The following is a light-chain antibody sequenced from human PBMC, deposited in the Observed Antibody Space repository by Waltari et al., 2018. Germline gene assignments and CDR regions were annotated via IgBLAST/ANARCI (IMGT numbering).Light chain of an antibody. CDR3: SSYTRRSPHV. CDR1: TSDIGGFAY. V-gene: IGLV2-14*03. Sequence: SALTQPASVSGSPGQSITISCTGTTSDIGGFAYLSWYQQHPGEAPKLILCDVCNRPPGTPARFSASKSGSTASLTISELQAEDEADYYCSSYTRRSPHVFGTGTKVIVL. CDR2: DVC. J-gene: IGLJ1*01.